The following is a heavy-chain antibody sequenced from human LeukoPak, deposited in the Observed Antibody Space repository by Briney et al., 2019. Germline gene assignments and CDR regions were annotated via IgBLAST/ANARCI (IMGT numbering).Heavy chain of an antibody. Sequence: SETLSLTCTVSGGSISSSSYYWGWIRQPPGKGLEWIGSIHYSGSTHYNPSLKSRVTISVDTSKNQFSLKLSSVTAADTAVYYCARGYCSGGSCYSYYYYNYMGVWGKGTTVTVSS. CDR2: IHYSGST. CDR3: ARGYCSGGSCYSYYYYNYMGV. CDR1: GGSISSSSYY. J-gene: IGHJ6*03. D-gene: IGHD2-15*01. V-gene: IGHV4-39*07.